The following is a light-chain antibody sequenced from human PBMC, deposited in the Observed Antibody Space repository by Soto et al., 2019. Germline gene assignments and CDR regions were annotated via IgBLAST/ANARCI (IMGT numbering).Light chain of an antibody. Sequence: QSVLTQPPSASGTPGQRVTISCSGSSSNIGSNTVNWYQQLPGTAPKLLIYSNNQRPSGVPDRLSGSKSGTSASLAIIGLQSEDEADYYCAAWDDSLNGYVFGTGTKVTVL. V-gene: IGLV1-44*01. CDR2: SNN. J-gene: IGLJ1*01. CDR1: SSNIGSNT. CDR3: AAWDDSLNGYV.